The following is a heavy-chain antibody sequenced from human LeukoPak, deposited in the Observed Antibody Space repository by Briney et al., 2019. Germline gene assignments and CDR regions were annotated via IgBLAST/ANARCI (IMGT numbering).Heavy chain of an antibody. CDR2: IRHDESNK. Sequence: PGGSLRLSCTASGFIFSNYGMYWVRQAPGKGLEWVAFIRHDESNKYYADSVKGRFTISRDNSKNTLYLQMNSLRAGDTAVYYCARGDTSGWSDYWGQGTLVTVSS. V-gene: IGHV3-30*02. CDR1: GFIFSNYG. CDR3: ARGDTSGWSDY. D-gene: IGHD6-19*01. J-gene: IGHJ4*02.